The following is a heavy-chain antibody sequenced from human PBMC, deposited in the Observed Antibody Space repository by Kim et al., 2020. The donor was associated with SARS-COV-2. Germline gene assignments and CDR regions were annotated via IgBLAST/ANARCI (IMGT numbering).Heavy chain of an antibody. CDR3: ARVVPADRGWFDP. V-gene: IGHV1-18*01. Sequence: NYARKFQGRVTMTTDTSTGTAYMDLRSLRSDDTAVYYCARVVPADRGWFDPWGQGTLVTVSS. D-gene: IGHD2-2*01. J-gene: IGHJ5*02.